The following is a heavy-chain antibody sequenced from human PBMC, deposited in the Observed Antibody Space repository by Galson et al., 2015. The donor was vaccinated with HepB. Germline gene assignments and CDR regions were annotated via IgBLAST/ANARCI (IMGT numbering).Heavy chain of an antibody. Sequence: SLRLSCAASGFTFSNYHMNWVRQAPGKGLEWVSSITSSSTYIYYADSVKGRFTISRDDAKNSLYLQMNSLRAEDTAVYYCARDLQQLPRGYWGQGTLVTVSS. D-gene: IGHD6-13*01. CDR1: GFTFSNYH. CDR2: ITSSSTYI. J-gene: IGHJ4*02. CDR3: ARDLQQLPRGY. V-gene: IGHV3-21*01.